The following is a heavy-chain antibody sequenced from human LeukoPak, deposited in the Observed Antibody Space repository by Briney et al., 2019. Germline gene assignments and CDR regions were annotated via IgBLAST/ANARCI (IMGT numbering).Heavy chain of an antibody. CDR1: GYTFTSYG. J-gene: IGHJ1*01. CDR2: ISAYNGNT. D-gene: IGHD3-10*01. Sequence: ASVKVSCKASGYTFTSYGMSWVRQAPGQGLEWMGWISAYNGNTNYAQKLQGRVTMTTDTSTSTAYMELRSLRSDDTAVYYCARVPVLWFGEFNFQHWGQGTLVTVSS. CDR3: ARVPVLWFGEFNFQH. V-gene: IGHV1-18*04.